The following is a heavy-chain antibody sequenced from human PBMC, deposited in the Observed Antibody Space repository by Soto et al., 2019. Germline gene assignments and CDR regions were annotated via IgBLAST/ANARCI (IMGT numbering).Heavy chain of an antibody. V-gene: IGHV3-73*01. CDR2: IRSKANSYAT. CDR3: TSRQPHYYDSSGYHFKX. D-gene: IGHD3-22*01. J-gene: IGHJ1*01. CDR1: GFTFSGSA. Sequence: GGSLRLSCAASGFTFSGSAMHWVRQASGKGLEWVCRIRSKANSYATEYAASVKGRFTISRDDSKNTAYLQMNSLKTEDTAVYYCTSRQPHYYDSSGYHFKXWGQVTLVTVSX.